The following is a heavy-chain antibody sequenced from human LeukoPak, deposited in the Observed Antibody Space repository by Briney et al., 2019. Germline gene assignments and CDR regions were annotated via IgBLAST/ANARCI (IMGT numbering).Heavy chain of an antibody. CDR1: GYTFTSYG. CDR2: ISAYNGNT. CDR3: ARAVSTMSGQLDAFDI. Sequence: ASVKVSCKASGYTFTSYGISWVRQAPGQGLEWMGWISAYNGNTNYAQKLQGRVTMTTDTSTSTAYMELRSLRSDDTAVYYCARAVSTMSGQLDAFDIWGQGTMVTVSS. D-gene: IGHD3-10*02. V-gene: IGHV1-18*01. J-gene: IGHJ3*02.